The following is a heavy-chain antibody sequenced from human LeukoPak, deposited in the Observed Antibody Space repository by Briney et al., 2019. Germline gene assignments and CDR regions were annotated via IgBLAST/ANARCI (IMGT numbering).Heavy chain of an antibody. D-gene: IGHD3-10*01. CDR1: GYSFTTYW. V-gene: IGHV5-51*01. Sequence: GESLKISCRGSGYSFTTYWIGWVRQMPGKGLEWMGIIYPGDSDTTYSPSFQGQVTISADKSISTAYLQWSSLRASDSAMYYCARRGWGGELPPNYYYYGMDVWGQGTTVTVSS. J-gene: IGHJ6*02. CDR3: ARRGWGGELPPNYYYYGMDV. CDR2: IYPGDSDT.